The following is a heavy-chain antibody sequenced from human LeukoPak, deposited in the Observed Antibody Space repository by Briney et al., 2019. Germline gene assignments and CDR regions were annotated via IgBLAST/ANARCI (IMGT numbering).Heavy chain of an antibody. CDR1: GYTFTGYY. CDR2: INPNSGGT. Sequence: ASVKVSCKASGYTFTGYYMHWVRQAPGQGLEWMGWINPNSGGTNYAQKFQGRVTMTRDTSISTAYMELSRLRSDDTAVYYCARAGDYYDSSGGLFDYWGQGTLVTVSS. D-gene: IGHD3-22*01. J-gene: IGHJ4*02. V-gene: IGHV1-2*02. CDR3: ARAGDYYDSSGGLFDY.